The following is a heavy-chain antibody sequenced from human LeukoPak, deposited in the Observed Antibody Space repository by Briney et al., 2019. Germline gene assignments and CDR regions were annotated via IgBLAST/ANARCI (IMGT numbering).Heavy chain of an antibody. J-gene: IGHJ6*04. V-gene: IGHV3-48*04. D-gene: IGHD3-10*02. CDR3: AELGITMIGGV. CDR1: GFTFSSYS. CDR2: ISSSSSTI. Sequence: GESLRLSCAASGFTFSSYSMNWVRQAPGKGLEWVSYISSSSSTIYYADSVKGRFTISRDNAKNSLYLQMNSLGAEDTAVYYCAELGITMIGGVWGKGTTVTISS.